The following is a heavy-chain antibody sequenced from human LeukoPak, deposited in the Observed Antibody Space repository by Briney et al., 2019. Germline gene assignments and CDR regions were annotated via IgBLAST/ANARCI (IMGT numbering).Heavy chain of an antibody. J-gene: IGHJ4*02. CDR1: GYSFSSYG. V-gene: IGHV1-18*01. D-gene: IGHD2-15*01. Sequence: GASVKVSCKASGYSFSSYGISWVRQAPGQRLEWMGWISAYNGNTNYAQKFQGRVAMTTGTSTSTAYMELRSLRSDDTAVYYCTRTIVVVVAAQFDYWGQGTLVTVSS. CDR3: TRTIVVVVAAQFDY. CDR2: ISAYNGNT.